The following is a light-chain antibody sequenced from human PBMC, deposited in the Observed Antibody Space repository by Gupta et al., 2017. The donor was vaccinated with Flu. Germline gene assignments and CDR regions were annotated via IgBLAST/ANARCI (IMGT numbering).Light chain of an antibody. Sequence: SFTISCTGTSSDVGGYNYVSWYQQHPGKAPKLMLYDVTKRPSGVPDRFSGSKSGNTASLTISGLQADDEADYYCCSYAGTFTFLFGGGTKVTVL. V-gene: IGLV2-11*03. CDR2: DVT. CDR1: SSDVGGYNY. CDR3: CSYAGTFTFL. J-gene: IGLJ2*01.